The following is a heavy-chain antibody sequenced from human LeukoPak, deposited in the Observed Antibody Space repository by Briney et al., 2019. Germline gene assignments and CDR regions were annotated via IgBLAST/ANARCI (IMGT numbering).Heavy chain of an antibody. J-gene: IGHJ3*02. CDR2: IYYSGST. Sequence: PSETLSLTCTASGGSISSGGYYWSWIRQHPGKGLEWIGYIYYSGSTYYNPSLKSRVTISVDTSKNQFSLKLSSVTAADTAVYYCARDYDYYDSSGQWGAFDIWGQGTMVIVSS. V-gene: IGHV4-31*03. CDR1: GGSISSGGYY. D-gene: IGHD3-22*01. CDR3: ARDYDYYDSSGQWGAFDI.